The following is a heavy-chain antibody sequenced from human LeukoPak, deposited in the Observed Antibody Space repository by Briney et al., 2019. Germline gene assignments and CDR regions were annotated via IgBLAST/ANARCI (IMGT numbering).Heavy chain of an antibody. D-gene: IGHD4-17*01. CDR2: ISGGAGTP. CDR3: AKRRTTVITMDYFDY. Sequence: SGGSLRLSCAASGFTFSSYAMSWVRQAPGKGLEWVSGISGGAGTPYYADSVKGRFTISRDNSKNTLYLQMSSLRAEDTAVYYCAKRRTTVITMDYFDYWGQGTLVTVSS. CDR1: GFTFSSYA. V-gene: IGHV3-23*01. J-gene: IGHJ4*02.